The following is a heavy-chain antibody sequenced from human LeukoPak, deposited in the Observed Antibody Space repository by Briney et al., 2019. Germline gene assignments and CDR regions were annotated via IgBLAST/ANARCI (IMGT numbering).Heavy chain of an antibody. D-gene: IGHD5-24*01. CDR2: ISSSGSTI. V-gene: IGHV3-48*03. J-gene: IGHJ5*02. CDR1: GFTFSSYE. CDR3: ARGFYTYDQ. Sequence: GGSLRLSCAASGFTFSSYEMNWVRQAPGKGLEWVSYISSSGSTIYYADSVKGRFAISRDNAKNSLYLQMKSLRAEDTAVYYCARGFYTYDQWGQGTLVTVSS.